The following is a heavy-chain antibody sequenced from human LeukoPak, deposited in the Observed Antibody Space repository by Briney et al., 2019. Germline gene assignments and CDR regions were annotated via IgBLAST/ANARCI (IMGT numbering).Heavy chain of an antibody. J-gene: IGHJ4*02. CDR1: GYIFANYW. Sequence: GESLKISCQASGYIFANYWIAWVRQTPGKGLECMGIIYPADSDTRYSPSFRGQVTIPVDRSINTAYLQWNSLKASDTAVYYCARRLGTGTPEYWGQGTLVTVSS. V-gene: IGHV5-51*01. CDR3: ARRLGTGTPEY. D-gene: IGHD1-14*01. CDR2: IYPADSDT.